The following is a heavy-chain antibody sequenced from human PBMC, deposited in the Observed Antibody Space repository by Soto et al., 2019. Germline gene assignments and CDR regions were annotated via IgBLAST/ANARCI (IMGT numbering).Heavy chain of an antibody. CDR2: INHSGST. CDR1: GGSFSGYY. J-gene: IGHJ4*02. D-gene: IGHD1-26*01. V-gene: IGHV4-34*01. Sequence: QVQLQQWGAGLLKPSETLSLTCAVYGGSFSGYYWSWIRQPPGKGLEWIGEINHSGSTNYNPSLKSRVTISVDTSKNQFSLKLSSVTAADTAVYYCARGYGGSYDYWGQGTLVTVSS. CDR3: ARGYGGSYDY.